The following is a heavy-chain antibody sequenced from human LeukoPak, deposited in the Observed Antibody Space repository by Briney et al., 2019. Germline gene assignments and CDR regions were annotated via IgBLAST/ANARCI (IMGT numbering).Heavy chain of an antibody. CDR2: IYYSGST. V-gene: IGHV4-59*01. Sequence: SETLSLTCTVSGGSISSYYWSWIRQPPGKGLEWIGYIYYSGSTNYNPSLKGRVTISVDKSKNQFSLKLSSVTPADTGVYYRARVLVRGVITYFGYWGQGSLVTLSS. J-gene: IGHJ4*02. CDR1: GGSISSYY. D-gene: IGHD3-10*01. CDR3: ARVLVRGVITYFGY.